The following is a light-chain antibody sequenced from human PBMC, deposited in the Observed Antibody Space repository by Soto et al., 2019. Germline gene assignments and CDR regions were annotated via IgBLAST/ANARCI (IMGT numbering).Light chain of an antibody. CDR1: QRVSSSF. Sequence: EIVLTQSPGTLSLSPGERATLSCRASQRVSSSFLVWYQQKPGQAPRLLIYGASRRATGIPDRFSGSGSGTDFTLAISRLEPEDFAVYYWQHYGDSPLYTFGQGTKLEIK. CDR2: GAS. J-gene: IGKJ2*01. V-gene: IGKV3-20*01. CDR3: QHYGDSPLYT.